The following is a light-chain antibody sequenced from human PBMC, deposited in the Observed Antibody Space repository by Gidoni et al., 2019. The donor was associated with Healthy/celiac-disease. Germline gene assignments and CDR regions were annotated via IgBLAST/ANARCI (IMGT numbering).Light chain of an antibody. CDR3: QSYDSSLSSYV. Sequence: QSVRTQPPSVSGAPGQRVTISCTGSSSNIGAGYDVHWYQQLPGTAPKLLIYGNSHRPSGVPDLFSGSKSGTSASLAITGLQAEDEADYYCQSYDSSLSSYVFGTGTKVTVL. CDR2: GNS. V-gene: IGLV1-40*01. CDR1: SSNIGAGYD. J-gene: IGLJ1*01.